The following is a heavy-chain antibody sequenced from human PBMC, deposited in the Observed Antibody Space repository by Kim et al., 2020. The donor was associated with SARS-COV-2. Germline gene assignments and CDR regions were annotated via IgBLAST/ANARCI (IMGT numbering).Heavy chain of an antibody. V-gene: IGHV1-69*13. Sequence: SVKVSCKASGGTFSRSPISWVRQAPGQGLEWMGGIIPMSATAHYSKKSQGRVTITADESTTTVYMELINVRSEDTAVYYCARGDLDTSGWSLINWGQGTLVTVSS. CDR2: IIPMSATA. CDR1: GGTFSRSP. CDR3: ARGDLDTSGWSLIN. D-gene: IGHD6-19*01. J-gene: IGHJ4*02.